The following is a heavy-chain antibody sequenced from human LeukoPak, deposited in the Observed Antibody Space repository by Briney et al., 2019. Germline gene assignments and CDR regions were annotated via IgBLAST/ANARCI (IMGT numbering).Heavy chain of an antibody. CDR2: INPNSGGT. CDR1: GYTFTGYY. V-gene: IGHV1-2*02. D-gene: IGHD4-17*01. J-gene: IGHJ4*02. CDR3: ARDPRSYGDYVRGDY. Sequence: ASVKVSCKASGYTFTGYYMHWVRQAPGQGLEWMGWINPNSGGTNYAQKFQGRVTMTRDTSISTAYMELSRLRSDDTAVYYCARDPRSYGDYVRGDYWGQGTLVTVSS.